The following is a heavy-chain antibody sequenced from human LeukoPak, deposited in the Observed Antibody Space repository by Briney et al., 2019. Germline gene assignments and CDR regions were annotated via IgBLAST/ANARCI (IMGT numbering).Heavy chain of an antibody. V-gene: IGHV4-61*02. Sequence: PSETLSLTCTVSGGSICSGSYYWSWIRQPAGKGLEWIGRIYTSGSTNYNPSLKSRVTISVDTSKNQFSLKLSSVTAADTAVYYCARELLSGYSSSWLDYWGQGTLVTVSS. J-gene: IGHJ4*02. CDR2: IYTSGST. CDR1: GGSICSGSYY. D-gene: IGHD6-13*01. CDR3: ARELLSGYSSSWLDY.